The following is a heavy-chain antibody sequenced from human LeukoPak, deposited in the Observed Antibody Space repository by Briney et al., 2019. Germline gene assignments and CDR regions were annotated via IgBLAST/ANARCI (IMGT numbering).Heavy chain of an antibody. J-gene: IGHJ6*03. CDR3: VKVGLCSSTNCYGPYMDV. CDR1: GFTFTNYA. CDR2: ISASGVMT. Sequence: PGGSLRLSCAASGFTFTNYAMTWVRQAPGKGLEWVSSISASGVMTYYADSLKGRFTGSRDNSKNSLYLQMSSLTAADTAVYYCVKVGLCSSTNCYGPYMDVWGKGTTVTVSS. D-gene: IGHD2-2*01. V-gene: IGHV3-23*01.